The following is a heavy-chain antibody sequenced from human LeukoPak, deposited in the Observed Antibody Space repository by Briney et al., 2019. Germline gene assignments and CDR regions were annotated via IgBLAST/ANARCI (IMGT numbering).Heavy chain of an antibody. J-gene: IGHJ4*02. CDR3: TTVHDSSGYYYVFDY. D-gene: IGHD3-22*01. CDR2: ISYDGSNK. V-gene: IGHV3-30*04. CDR1: GFTFSSYA. Sequence: HPGGSLRLSCAASGFTFSSYAMHWVRQAPGKGLEWVAVISYDGSNKYYADSVKGRFTISRDNSKNTLYLQMNSLKTEDTAVYYCTTVHDSSGYYYVFDYWGQGTLVTVSS.